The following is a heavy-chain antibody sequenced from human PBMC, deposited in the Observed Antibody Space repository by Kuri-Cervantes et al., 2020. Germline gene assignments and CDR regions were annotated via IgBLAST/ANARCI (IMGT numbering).Heavy chain of an antibody. Sequence: SGPTLVKPTQTLTLTCTFSGFSLSTSGMRVSWIRQPPGKALEWLARIDWDDDKFYSTSLKSRLTITKDTSKNQVVLTMTNMDPVDTATYYCAHSRVYARWFDPWGQGTLVTVSS. CDR2: IDWDDDK. CDR3: AHSRVYARWFDP. CDR1: GFSLSTSGMR. V-gene: IGHV2-70D*14. J-gene: IGHJ5*02. D-gene: IGHD2-8*01.